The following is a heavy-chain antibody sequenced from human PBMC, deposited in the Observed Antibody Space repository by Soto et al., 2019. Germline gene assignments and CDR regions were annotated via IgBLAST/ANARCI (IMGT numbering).Heavy chain of an antibody. Sequence: QVQLVESGGGVVQPGRSLRLSCAASGFTFSSYAMHWVRQAPGKGLEWVAVISYDGSNKYYADSVKGRFTISRDNSKNTLYLQMNSLRAEDTAVYYCARARRDGYKRGMIRYWGQGTLVTVSS. CDR1: GFTFSSYA. D-gene: IGHD5-12*01. V-gene: IGHV3-30-3*01. CDR2: ISYDGSNK. J-gene: IGHJ4*02. CDR3: ARARRDGYKRGMIRY.